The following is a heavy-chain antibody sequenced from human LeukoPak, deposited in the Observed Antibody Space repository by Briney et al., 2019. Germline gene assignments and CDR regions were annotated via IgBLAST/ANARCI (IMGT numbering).Heavy chain of an antibody. D-gene: IGHD3-3*01. Sequence: PSETLSLTCTVSGGSISSYYWSWIRQPPGKGLEWIGYIYYSGSTNYNPSLKSRVTISVDTPKNQFSLKLSSVTAADTAVYYCARGYDFWSGYYLGYWGQGTLVTVSS. CDR2: IYYSGST. J-gene: IGHJ4*02. CDR1: GGSISSYY. V-gene: IGHV4-59*01. CDR3: ARGYDFWSGYYLGY.